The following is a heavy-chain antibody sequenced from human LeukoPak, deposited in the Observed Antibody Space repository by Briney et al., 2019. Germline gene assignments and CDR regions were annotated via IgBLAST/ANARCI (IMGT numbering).Heavy chain of an antibody. Sequence: SSVKVSCKASGRTFSSYAISWVRQAPGQGLEWMGVIIPIFGTANYAQKFQGRVTITADESTSTAYMELSSLRSEDTAVYYCARPYSGSYYRSNYYYYMDVWGKGTTVTVSS. CDR1: GRTFSSYA. J-gene: IGHJ6*03. CDR2: IIPIFGTA. CDR3: ARPYSGSYYRSNYYYYMDV. V-gene: IGHV1-69*01. D-gene: IGHD1-26*01.